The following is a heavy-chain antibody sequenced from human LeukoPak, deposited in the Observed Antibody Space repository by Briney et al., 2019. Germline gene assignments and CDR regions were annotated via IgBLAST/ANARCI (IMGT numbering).Heavy chain of an antibody. J-gene: IGHJ4*02. Sequence: SGGSLRLSCAASGFTFSSYSMNWVRQAPGKGLEWVSSISSSSSYIYYADSVKGRFTISRDNAKNSLYLQMNSLRAEDTAVYYCARDSPLYCSGGSCYFGYFDYWGQGTLVTVSS. CDR2: ISSSSSYI. V-gene: IGHV3-21*01. CDR3: ARDSPLYCSGGSCYFGYFDY. CDR1: GFTFSSYS. D-gene: IGHD2-15*01.